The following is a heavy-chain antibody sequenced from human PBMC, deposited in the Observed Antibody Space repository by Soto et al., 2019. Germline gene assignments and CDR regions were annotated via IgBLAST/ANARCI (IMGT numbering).Heavy chain of an antibody. CDR3: ARDVGATTALDY. V-gene: IGHV3-33*01. J-gene: IGHJ4*02. CDR2: IWYDGSNK. Sequence: GGSLRLSCAASGFTFSSYGMHWVRQAPGKGLEWVAVIWYDGSNKYYADSVKGRFTISRDNSKNTLYLQMNSLRAEDTAVYYCARDVGATTALDYWGQGTLVTVSS. CDR1: GFTFSSYG. D-gene: IGHD1-26*01.